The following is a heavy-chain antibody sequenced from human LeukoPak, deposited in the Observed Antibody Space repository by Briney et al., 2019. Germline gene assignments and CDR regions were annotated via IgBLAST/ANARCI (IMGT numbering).Heavy chain of an antibody. D-gene: IGHD3-22*01. J-gene: IGHJ4*02. CDR3: AKDRPYYDSSGYYYY. V-gene: IGHV3-30*18. CDR1: GFTFSSYG. Sequence: GRSLRLSCAASGFTFSSYGMHWARQAPGKGLEWVAVISYDGSNKYYADSVTGRFTISRDNSKSTLYLQMNRLRAEDTAVYYCAKDRPYYDSSGYYYYWGQGTLVTVSS. CDR2: ISYDGSNK.